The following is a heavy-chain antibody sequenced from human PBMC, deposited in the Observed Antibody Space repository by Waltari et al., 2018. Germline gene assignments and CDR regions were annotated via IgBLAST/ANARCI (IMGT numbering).Heavy chain of an antibody. CDR3: TREVVPAATIVVNWFDP. J-gene: IGHJ5*02. CDR2: IITSSGNP. Sequence: QVQLVQSESELKKPGASVKVSCKASGYTFTSYAINWVRQAPGQGLELMGWIITSSGNPTYAQGFTGRFVFSLDTSVSTAYLQINNLQADDTAIYYCTREVVPAATIVVNWFDPWGQGTLVTVSS. V-gene: IGHV7-4-1*02. CDR1: GYTFTSYA. D-gene: IGHD2-2*01.